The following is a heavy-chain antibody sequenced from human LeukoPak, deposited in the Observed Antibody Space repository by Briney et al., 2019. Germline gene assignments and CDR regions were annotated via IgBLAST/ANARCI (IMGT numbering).Heavy chain of an antibody. Sequence: GASVKVSCKASGYTFTSYAMNWVRQAPGQGLEWMGWINTNTGNPTYAQGFTGRFVFSLDTSVSTAYLQISSLKAEDTAVYYCARGAYDYVWGSYRRGFDYWGQGTLVTVSS. CDR2: INTNTGNP. CDR3: ARGAYDYVWGSYRRGFDY. V-gene: IGHV7-4-1*02. J-gene: IGHJ4*02. D-gene: IGHD3-16*02. CDR1: GYTFTSYA.